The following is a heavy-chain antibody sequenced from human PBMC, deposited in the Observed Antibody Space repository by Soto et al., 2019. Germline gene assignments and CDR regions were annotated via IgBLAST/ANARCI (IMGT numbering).Heavy chain of an antibody. D-gene: IGHD5-18*01. CDR3: ARDYWAAGMVCDY. V-gene: IGHV3-11*01. Sequence: GGSLRLSCAASEFIFTNYDINWVRQAPGKGLEWVSYISSSGSTIYYADSVKGRFTISRDNAKNSLYLQMNSLRAEDTAVYYCARDYWAAGMVCDYWGQGTLVTVSS. J-gene: IGHJ4*02. CDR2: ISSSGSTI. CDR1: EFIFTNYD.